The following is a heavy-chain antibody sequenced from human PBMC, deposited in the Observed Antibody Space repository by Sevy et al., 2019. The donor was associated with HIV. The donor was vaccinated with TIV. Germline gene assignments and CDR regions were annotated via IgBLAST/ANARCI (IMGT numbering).Heavy chain of an antibody. CDR1: GYTFTGYY. V-gene: IGHV1-2*02. CDR2: INPKSGGT. Sequence: ASVKVSCKASGYTFTGYYMHWVRQAPGQGLEWMGWINPKSGGTNYALKFQGRVTMTRDTSISTAYMELSRLRSDDTSVYYCARDYYGSGSYNWFDPWGQGTLVTVSS. D-gene: IGHD3-10*01. J-gene: IGHJ5*02. CDR3: ARDYYGSGSYNWFDP.